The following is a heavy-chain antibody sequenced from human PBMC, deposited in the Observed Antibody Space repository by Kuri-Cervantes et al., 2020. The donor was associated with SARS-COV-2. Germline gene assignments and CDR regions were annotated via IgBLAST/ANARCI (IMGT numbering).Heavy chain of an antibody. CDR2: ISGSGGST. CDR3: AKRGKTNRPLFYFDY. CDR1: GFTFSSYA. V-gene: IGHV3-23*01. J-gene: IGHJ4*02. Sequence: LSLTCAASGFTFSSYAMSWVRQAPGKGLEWVSAISGSGGSTYYADSVKGRFTISRDSSTITLYLQMNSLRAEDTTIYYCAKRGKTNRPLFYFDYWGQGTMVTVSS. D-gene: IGHD2-8*01.